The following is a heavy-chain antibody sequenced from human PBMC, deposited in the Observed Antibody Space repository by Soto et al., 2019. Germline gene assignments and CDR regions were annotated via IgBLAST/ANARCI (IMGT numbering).Heavy chain of an antibody. Sequence: GGSLRLSCAASGFTFSSYSMNWVRQAPGKGLEWVSSISSSGSYIYYADSVKGRFTISRDNAKNSLYLQMNSLRAEDTAVYYCAKDLDFYDSSGIDYWGQGTLVTVSS. D-gene: IGHD3-22*01. CDR3: AKDLDFYDSSGIDY. J-gene: IGHJ4*02. CDR1: GFTFSSYS. CDR2: ISSSGSYI. V-gene: IGHV3-21*01.